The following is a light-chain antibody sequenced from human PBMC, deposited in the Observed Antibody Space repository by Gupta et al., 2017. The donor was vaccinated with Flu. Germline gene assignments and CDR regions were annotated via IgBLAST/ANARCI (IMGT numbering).Light chain of an antibody. CDR2: KAS. CDR1: QSISSW. Sequence: GDRVTITCRASQSISSWLAWYQQKPGKAPKLLIYKASSLESGVPSRFSGSGSGTEFTLTISSLQPDDFATYYCQQYNSFLLTFGGGTKAEIK. CDR3: QQYNSFLLT. V-gene: IGKV1-5*03. J-gene: IGKJ4*01.